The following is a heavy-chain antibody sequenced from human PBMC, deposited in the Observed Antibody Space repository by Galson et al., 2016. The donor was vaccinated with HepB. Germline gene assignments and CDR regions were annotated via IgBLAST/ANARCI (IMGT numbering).Heavy chain of an antibody. Sequence: SLRLSCAASGFTFISYNMNWVRQAPGKGLEWISYISSSGGTIYYADSVKGRFTISRDNAKNSLYLQMNSLRAEDTAVYYCARYHDILTGYSNYGMDVWGQGTTVTVSS. CDR2: ISSSGGTI. D-gene: IGHD3-9*01. CDR1: GFTFISYN. CDR3: ARYHDILTGYSNYGMDV. V-gene: IGHV3-48*01. J-gene: IGHJ6*02.